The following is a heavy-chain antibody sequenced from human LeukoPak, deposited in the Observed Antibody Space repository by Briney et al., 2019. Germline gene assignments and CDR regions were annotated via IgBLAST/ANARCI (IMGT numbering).Heavy chain of an antibody. CDR3: ARFTGGGNWFDP. CDR2: MNPNSGNT. CDR1: GYTFTSYD. V-gene: IGHV1-8*03. J-gene: IGHJ5*02. Sequence: ASVKVSCKASGYTFTSYDINWVRQATGQGLEWMGWMNPNSGNTGYAQKFQGRVTITRNTSISTAYMELSSLRSEDTAVYYCARFTGGGNWFDPWGQGTLVTVSS. D-gene: IGHD3-16*01.